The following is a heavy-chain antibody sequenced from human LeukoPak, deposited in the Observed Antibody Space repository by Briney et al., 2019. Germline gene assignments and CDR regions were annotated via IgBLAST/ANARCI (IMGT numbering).Heavy chain of an antibody. CDR1: GGSISSYY. CDR3: ARPQLEQDAFDI. CDR2: IYYSGST. V-gene: IGHV4-59*01. J-gene: IGHJ3*02. D-gene: IGHD1-1*01. Sequence: PSETLSLTCTVSGGSISSYYWSWIRQPPGKGLEWIGYIYYSGSTNYNPSLKSRVTISVDTSKNQFSLKLGSVTAADTAVYYCARPQLEQDAFDIWGQGTMVTVSS.